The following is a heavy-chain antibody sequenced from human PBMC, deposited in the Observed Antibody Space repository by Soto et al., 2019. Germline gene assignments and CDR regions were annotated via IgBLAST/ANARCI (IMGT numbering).Heavy chain of an antibody. D-gene: IGHD6-13*01. CDR3: AREAAAGTLDY. Sequence: QVQLVQSGAEVKKPGASVKVSCKASGYTFTSYGISWVRQAPGQGLEWMGWISAYNGNTNPARNLKGRVTVTTDTSTSTAYMELRSLKSDDTAVYYWAREAAAGTLDYWGQGTLVTVSS. V-gene: IGHV1-18*01. CDR2: ISAYNGNT. J-gene: IGHJ4*02. CDR1: GYTFTSYG.